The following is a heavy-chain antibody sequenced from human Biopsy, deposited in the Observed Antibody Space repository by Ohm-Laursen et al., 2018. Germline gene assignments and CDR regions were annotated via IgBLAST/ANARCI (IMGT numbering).Heavy chain of an antibody. V-gene: IGHV3-23*01. CDR2: IRVSGVST. Sequence: GSLRLSCAASGFTFSDNAMSWVRQAPGKGLEWVSAIRVSGVSTCYTDSVKGRFTISRDNSKNTLYLQMNSLRPEDTAVYYCAKQEGVAYGDIDYWGQGTLVTVSS. J-gene: IGHJ4*02. D-gene: IGHD3-10*01. CDR1: GFTFSDNA. CDR3: AKQEGVAYGDIDY.